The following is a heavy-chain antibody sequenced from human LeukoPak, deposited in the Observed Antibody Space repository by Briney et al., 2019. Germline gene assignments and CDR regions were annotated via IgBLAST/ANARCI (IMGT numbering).Heavy chain of an antibody. D-gene: IGHD3-10*01. CDR2: INPNSGGT. V-gene: IGHV1-2*02. CDR1: GYSFTGYY. Sequence: ASVKVSCKASGYSFTGYYMHWVRQAPGQGLEWIGWINPNSGGTNYAQKFQGRVTMTRDTSISTAYMELSSLRSDDTAVYCCARSRESELGAFDIWGQGTMVTVSS. CDR3: ARSRESELGAFDI. J-gene: IGHJ3*02.